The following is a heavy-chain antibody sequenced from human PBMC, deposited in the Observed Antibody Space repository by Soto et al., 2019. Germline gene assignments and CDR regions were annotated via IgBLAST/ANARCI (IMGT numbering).Heavy chain of an antibody. CDR3: ARTLRTAADTLLLYGMDV. Sequence: QLHLQESGPGLVKPSETLALTCTVSGGSISSRNYFWGWIRQPPGKGLEWIGSIYYSGSTYYNPSLKSRVTISVDTSKNQFSLKLRSVTAADTAVYYCARTLRTAADTLLLYGMDVWGQGTTVTVSS. D-gene: IGHD6-13*01. CDR1: GGSISSRNYF. CDR2: IYYSGST. V-gene: IGHV4-39*01. J-gene: IGHJ6*02.